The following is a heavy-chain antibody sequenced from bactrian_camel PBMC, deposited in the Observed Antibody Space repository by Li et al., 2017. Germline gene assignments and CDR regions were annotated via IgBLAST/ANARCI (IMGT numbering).Heavy chain of an antibody. CDR3: ATGRGSDGSWLGF. Sequence: VQLVESGGGSVQAGETLRLSCTASGFTFDDSDIRWYRQVVPGVDCDLVSSISSDGTTYYADSVKGRFTISRDNAKDTLYLQLNNLETEDTSIYYCATGRGSDGSWLGFWGQGTQVTVS. V-gene: IGHV3S55*01. J-gene: IGHJ6*01. CDR2: ISSDGTT. D-gene: IGHD6*01. CDR1: GFTFDDSD.